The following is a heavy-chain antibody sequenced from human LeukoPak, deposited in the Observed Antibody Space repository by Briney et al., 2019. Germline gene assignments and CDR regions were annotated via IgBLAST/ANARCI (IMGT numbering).Heavy chain of an antibody. CDR2: IKSKTDGGTT. D-gene: IGHD1-26*01. V-gene: IGHV3-15*01. CDR3: TTIGYYGAFDS. Sequence: GGSLRLSSAASGFTVSSNYMSWVRQAPGKGLEWVGRIKSKTDGGTTDYAAPVKGRFTISRDDSKNTLYLQMNSLKTEDTAVYYCTTIGYYGAFDSWGQGTMVTVSS. J-gene: IGHJ3*02. CDR1: GFTVSSNY.